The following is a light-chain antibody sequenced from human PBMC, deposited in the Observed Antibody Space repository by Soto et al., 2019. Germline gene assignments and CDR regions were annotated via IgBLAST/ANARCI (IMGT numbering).Light chain of an antibody. CDR2: GTS. CDR3: QQFGGSPPRFT. J-gene: IGKJ3*01. CDR1: QTITSFY. V-gene: IGKV3-20*01. Sequence: IVLTQSPGTLSLSPGERATLTCRVSQTITSFYLAWYQQKPGQAPRLLIYGTSTRATGIPDRFSGSGSGTDFTLTIRKLEPEDFAVYYCQQFGGSPPRFTFGPGTKVEVK.